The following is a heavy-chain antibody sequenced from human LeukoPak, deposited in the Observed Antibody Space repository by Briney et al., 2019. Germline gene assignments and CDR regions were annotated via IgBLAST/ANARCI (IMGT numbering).Heavy chain of an antibody. D-gene: IGHD1-20*01. CDR2: ISNDGSKK. CDR1: GFTLSSFG. V-gene: IGHV3-30*18. CDR3: AKEAMSYDNWACYYFDY. J-gene: IGHJ4*02. Sequence: GRSLRLSCAASGFTLSSFGMHWVRQAPGKGLEWVAVISNDGSKKYYGDSVKGRFTISRDNSKNRLYLQMNSLRLEDTAVYYCAKEAMSYDNWACYYFDYWGQGTLVTVSS.